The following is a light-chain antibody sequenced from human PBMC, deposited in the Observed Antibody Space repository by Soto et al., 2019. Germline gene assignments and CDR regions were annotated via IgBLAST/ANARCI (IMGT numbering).Light chain of an antibody. CDR2: GAS. Sequence: EIVMTQSPATLSVSPGESATLSCRASQSVRSNLAWYQQKPGQAPRLLIYGASTRATGIPARFSGSGSGTEYTFTISGLQSEDFAVYYCHQYNIWPLLLFGGGTKVEIK. CDR3: HQYNIWPLLL. J-gene: IGKJ4*01. CDR1: QSVRSN. V-gene: IGKV3-15*01.